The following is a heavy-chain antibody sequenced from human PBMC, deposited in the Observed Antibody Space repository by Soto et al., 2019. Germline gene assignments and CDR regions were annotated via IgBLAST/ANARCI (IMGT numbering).Heavy chain of an antibody. CDR3: AREGSWNYGEFDY. J-gene: IGHJ4*02. Sequence: SETLSLTCTVSGGSISSGNYSWSWIRQPPGKGLEWIGHIYYSGSTYFNPSLKSRLTISVDASKNYSSLQLNSVTPEDTAVYYCAREGSWNYGEFDYWGQGTLVTVSS. D-gene: IGHD1-7*01. V-gene: IGHV4-30-4*01. CDR1: GGSISSGNYS. CDR2: IYYSGST.